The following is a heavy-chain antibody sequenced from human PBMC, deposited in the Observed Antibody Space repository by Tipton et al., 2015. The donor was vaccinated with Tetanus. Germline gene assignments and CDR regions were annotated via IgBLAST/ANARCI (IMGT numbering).Heavy chain of an antibody. V-gene: IGHV6-1*01. CDR1: GDSVSSNIAT. CDR3: VREWQQWIQQWGYRP. CDR2: TYFRSQWVH. J-gene: IGHJ5*02. Sequence: GLVKPSQTLSLTCDISGDSVSSNIATWNWIRQSPSRGLEWLGRTYFRSQWVHESAPSLRSRITITPDTSKNQFSLHLNSVTPEDTAVYYCVREWQQWIQQWGYRPWGHGILVTVSS. D-gene: IGHD5-18*01.